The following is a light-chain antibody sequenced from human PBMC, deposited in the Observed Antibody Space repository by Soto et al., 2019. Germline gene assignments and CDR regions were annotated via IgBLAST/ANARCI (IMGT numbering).Light chain of an antibody. CDR2: HAS. J-gene: IGKJ1*01. CDR3: QQYQNLWT. Sequence: EIGMTQSPATLSVSPGERVTLSCRASQTIYSNVAWYQQRPGQSARLLIYHASSRATGIPARFSGSGSGTEFTLTINSLQSEDFAVYYCQQYQNLWTFGQGTKVDIK. V-gene: IGKV3-15*01. CDR1: QTIYSN.